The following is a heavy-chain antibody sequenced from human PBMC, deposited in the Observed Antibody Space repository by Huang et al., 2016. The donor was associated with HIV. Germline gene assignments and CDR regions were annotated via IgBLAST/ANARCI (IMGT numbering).Heavy chain of an antibody. CDR2: IKSKTERGTT. V-gene: IGHV3-15*07. CDR1: GFSFSSAW. CDR3: TTGTRDYLNAFDI. D-gene: IGHD1-7*01. J-gene: IGHJ3*02. Sequence: EVQLVESGGGLVKPGGSLRLSCEVSGFSFSSAWMNWVRQAPGKGLEWVGRIKSKTERGTTDYAAPVKGRFTSSRDDSKNTLYLQMNSLKTEDTGVYYCTTGTRDYLNAFDIWGQGTKVTVSS.